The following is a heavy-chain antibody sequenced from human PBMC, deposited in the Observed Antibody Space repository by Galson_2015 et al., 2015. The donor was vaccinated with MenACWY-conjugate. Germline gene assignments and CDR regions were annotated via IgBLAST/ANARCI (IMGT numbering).Heavy chain of an antibody. CDR1: GYLFTRYG. CDR3: ARDHDFVWGTYPFDF. J-gene: IGHJ4*02. V-gene: IGHV1-18*01. Sequence: SVKVSCKASGYLFTRYGISWVRQAPGQGLEWMGWITPTNDNTHYAQGFQGRVTMTTDTSTSTAYMELRSLRSDDTAVYFCARDHDFVWGTYPFDFWGQGTLVTVSS. D-gene: IGHD3-16*02. CDR2: ITPTNDNT.